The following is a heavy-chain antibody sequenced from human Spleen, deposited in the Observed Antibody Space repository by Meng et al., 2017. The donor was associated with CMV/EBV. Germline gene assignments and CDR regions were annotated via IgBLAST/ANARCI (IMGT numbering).Heavy chain of an antibody. CDR2: ISSDGSNK. CDR1: GFPFSSYG. J-gene: IGHJ4*02. Sequence: GESLKISCAASGFPFSSYGMHWVRQAPGKGLEWVALISSDGSNKYYADSVKGRFTISRDNSENTVYLQMNRLTADDTALYYCARDFRDLTFFDCWGQGTLVTVSS. CDR3: ARDFRDLTFFDC. V-gene: IGHV3-30*04.